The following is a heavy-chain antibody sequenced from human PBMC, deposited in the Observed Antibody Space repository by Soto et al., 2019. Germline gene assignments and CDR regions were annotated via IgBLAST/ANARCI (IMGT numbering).Heavy chain of an antibody. V-gene: IGHV4-31*03. CDR3: ARSGYSYGPNPLLY. J-gene: IGHJ4*02. CDR1: GGSIDSYY. D-gene: IGHD5-18*01. CDR2: IYYSGST. Sequence: SETLSLTCTVSGGSIDSYYWSWIRQHPGKGLEWIGYIYYSGSTYYNPSLKSRVTISVDTSKNQFSLKLSSVTAADTAVYYCARSGYSYGPNPLLYWGQGTLVTVSS.